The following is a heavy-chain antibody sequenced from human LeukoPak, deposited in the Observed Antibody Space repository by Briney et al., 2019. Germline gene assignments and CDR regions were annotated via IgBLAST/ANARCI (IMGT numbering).Heavy chain of an antibody. Sequence: GASVTVSCKASVGTFSIYAISWVRQAPGQGLEWMGGIIPIFGTANYAQKFQGRVTITADESTSTAYMELSSLRSEDTAVYYCARAQLLEPGYNWFDPWGQGTLVTVSS. CDR3: ARAQLLEPGYNWFDP. D-gene: IGHD2-2*01. CDR2: IIPIFGTA. CDR1: VGTFSIYA. J-gene: IGHJ5*02. V-gene: IGHV1-69*13.